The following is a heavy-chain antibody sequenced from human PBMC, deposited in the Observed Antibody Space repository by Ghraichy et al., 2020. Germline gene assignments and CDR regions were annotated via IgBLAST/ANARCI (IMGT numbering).Heavy chain of an antibody. D-gene: IGHD4-17*01. CDR2: ITSSSSVI. J-gene: IGHJ6*03. V-gene: IGHV3-48*02. Sequence: GGSLRLSCAASGFTFSNYNMNWVRQAPGKGLEWVSYITSSSSVIYYADSVKGRFTISRDNDKNSLYLQMNSLRDEDTAVYYCARDTVLGYYYYMDVWGKGTTVTVSS. CDR1: GFTFSNYN. CDR3: ARDTVLGYYYYMDV.